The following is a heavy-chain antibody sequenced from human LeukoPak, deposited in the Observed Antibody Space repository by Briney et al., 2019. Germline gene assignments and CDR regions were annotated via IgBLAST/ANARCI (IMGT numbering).Heavy chain of an antibody. CDR3: AQHPSWIQLWDYFDY. CDR2: ISGSGGST. CDR1: GFPFSSYA. J-gene: IGHJ4*02. D-gene: IGHD5-18*01. Sequence: GGSLRLSFAASGFPFSSYAMSWVRPAPGKGLEWVSAISGSGGSTYYTGSVKGRFTISRDNSKNTLYLQMNSLRAEDTAVYYCAQHPSWIQLWDYFDYWGQGTLVTVSS. V-gene: IGHV3-23*01.